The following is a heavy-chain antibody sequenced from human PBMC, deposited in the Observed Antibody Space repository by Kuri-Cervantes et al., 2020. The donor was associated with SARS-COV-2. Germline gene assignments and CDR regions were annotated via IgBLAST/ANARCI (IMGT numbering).Heavy chain of an antibody. CDR2: INPDGSYT. Sequence: ETLSLTCAASGVTFSGHWIHWIRQAPGKGLVWVSRINPDGSYTNNADSVKGRFTLSRDNAKNMLFLQMNSLRAEDTAVYYCVRDGDHWNFDYWGQGTLVTVSS. V-gene: IGHV3-74*01. D-gene: IGHD1-1*01. CDR3: VRDGDHWNFDY. CDR1: GVTFSGHW. J-gene: IGHJ4*02.